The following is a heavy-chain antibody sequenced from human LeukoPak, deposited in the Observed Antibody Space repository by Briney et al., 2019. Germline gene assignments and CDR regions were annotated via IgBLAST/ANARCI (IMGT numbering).Heavy chain of an antibody. CDR3: VRDLAATSF. J-gene: IGHJ3*01. D-gene: IGHD5-12*01. CDR1: GFTFSNYW. CDR2: INSDGSST. Sequence: GGPLRLSCAASGFTFSNYWMHWVRQAPGKGLVWVSRINSDGSSTTYADSVRGRFTISRDNAKNTLWLQMNSLRAEDTAVYYCVRDLAATSFWGQGTMVTVSS. V-gene: IGHV3-74*01.